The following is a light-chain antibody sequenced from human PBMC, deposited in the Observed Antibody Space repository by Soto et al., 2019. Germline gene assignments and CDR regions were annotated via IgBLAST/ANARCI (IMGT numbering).Light chain of an antibody. Sequence: VLTQSPATLSLSPWERATLSCRASQSLSSNYLAWYQQKPGQAPRLLIYDASTRATDIPARFSGSGSGTDFTLTISSLESEDSAIYYCQQRSNWPSISFGQGTRLEIK. V-gene: IGKV3-11*01. J-gene: IGKJ5*01. CDR1: QSLSSNY. CDR2: DAS. CDR3: QQRSNWPSIS.